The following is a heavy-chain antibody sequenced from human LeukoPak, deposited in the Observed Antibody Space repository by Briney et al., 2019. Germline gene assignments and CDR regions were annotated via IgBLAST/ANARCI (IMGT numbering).Heavy chain of an antibody. D-gene: IGHD2-15*01. CDR1: GFTLSTYS. Sequence: GGSLRLSCAASGFTLSTYSMNWVRQAPGKGLEWVSSISSSSSYIYYADAVKGRFTISRDNAKNSLYLQMNSLRAEDTAVYYCARDKGDCSGGSCYDAFDIWGQGTMVTVSS. V-gene: IGHV3-21*01. J-gene: IGHJ3*02. CDR3: ARDKGDCSGGSCYDAFDI. CDR2: ISSSSSYI.